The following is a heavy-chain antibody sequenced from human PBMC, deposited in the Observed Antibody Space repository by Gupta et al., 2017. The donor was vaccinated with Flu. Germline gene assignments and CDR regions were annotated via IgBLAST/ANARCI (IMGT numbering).Heavy chain of an antibody. D-gene: IGHD2-2*01. CDR2: ISYDGSNK. J-gene: IGHJ4*02. CDR3: ARGGIGYCSSTSCYYLDY. CDR1: GFTFSSYA. V-gene: IGHV3-30-3*01. Sequence: QVQLVESGGGVVQPGRSLRLSCAASGFTFSSYAMHWVRQAPGKGLEWVAVISYDGSNKYYADSVKGRFTISRDNSKNTLYLQMNSLRAEDTAVYYCARGGIGYCSSTSCYYLDYWGQGTLVTVSS.